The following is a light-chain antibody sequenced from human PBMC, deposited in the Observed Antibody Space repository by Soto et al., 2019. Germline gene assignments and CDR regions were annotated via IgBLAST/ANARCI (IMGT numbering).Light chain of an antibody. J-gene: IGKJ4*01. V-gene: IGKV1-9*01. CDR1: QDIAIY. CDR2: AAS. CDR3: QQLSMYPST. Sequence: IQFTQSPPSLSSSLLDIVTITCRASQDIAIYLAWYQQKPGEAPKLLIYAASTLYGGVPSRFSGSGSGTDFALTITSLQAEDFATYYCQQLSMYPSTFGGGTKVDIK.